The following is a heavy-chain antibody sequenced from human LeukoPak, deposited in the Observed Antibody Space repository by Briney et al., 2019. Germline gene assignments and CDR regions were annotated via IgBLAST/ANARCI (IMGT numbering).Heavy chain of an antibody. D-gene: IGHD4/OR15-4a*01. CDR3: AKDLTMGSSSPSYFDY. J-gene: IGHJ4*02. CDR1: GFTFSSYA. V-gene: IGHV3-23*01. Sequence: GGSLRLPCAASGFTFSSYAMSWVRQAPGKGLEWVSAISGSGGSTYYADSVKGRFTISRDNSKNTLYLQMNSLRAEDTAVYYCAKDLTMGSSSPSYFDYWGQGTLVTVSS. CDR2: ISGSGGST.